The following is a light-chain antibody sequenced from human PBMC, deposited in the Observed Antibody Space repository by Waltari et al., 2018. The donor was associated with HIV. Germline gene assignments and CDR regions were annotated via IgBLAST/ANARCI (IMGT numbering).Light chain of an antibody. CDR1: QSISSN. V-gene: IGKV3-15*01. CDR2: GAS. Sequence: EIVMTHSPATLSVSPGERATLSCRASQSISSNLAWYQQKPGQAPRLLIYGASIRATGIPARFSGSGSGTDFSLTDSRLEPEDFAVYYCQYYGSPITFGQGTKVEIK. CDR3: QYYGSPIT. J-gene: IGKJ2*01.